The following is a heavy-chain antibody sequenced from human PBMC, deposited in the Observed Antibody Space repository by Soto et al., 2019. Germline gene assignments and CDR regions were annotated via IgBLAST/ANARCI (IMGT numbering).Heavy chain of an antibody. CDR2: INHSGST. V-gene: IGHV4-34*01. CDR3: ARGSVTMIVVVTPYYYGMDV. CDR1: GGSFCGYY. J-gene: IGHJ6*02. D-gene: IGHD3-22*01. Sequence: SETLSLTCAVYGGSFCGYYWSRIRQPPGKGLEWIGEINHSGSTNYNPSLKSRVTISVDTSKNQFSLKLSSVTAADTAVYYCARGSVTMIVVVTPYYYGMDVWGQGTTVTVSS.